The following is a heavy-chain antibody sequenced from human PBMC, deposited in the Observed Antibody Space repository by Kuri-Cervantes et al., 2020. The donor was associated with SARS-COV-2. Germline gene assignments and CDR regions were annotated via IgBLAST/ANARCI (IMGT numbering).Heavy chain of an antibody. CDR2: IKQDGSEK. CDR3: ARDEYSGDIVAPDY. CDR1: GFTFSSYW. J-gene: IGHJ4*02. Sequence: GESLKISCAASGFTFSSYWMSWVRQAPGKGLEWVANIKQDGSEKYYVDSVKGRFTISRDNAKNSLYLQMNSLRAEDTAVYYCARDEYSGDIVAPDYWAREPWSPSPQ. D-gene: IGHD2-15*01. V-gene: IGHV3-7*05.